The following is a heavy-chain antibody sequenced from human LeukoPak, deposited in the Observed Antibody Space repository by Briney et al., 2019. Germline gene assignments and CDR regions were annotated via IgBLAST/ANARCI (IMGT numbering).Heavy chain of an antibody. CDR2: IYYSGST. V-gene: IGHV4-39*01. D-gene: IGHD3-16*01. CDR1: GGSISSSSYY. Sequence: SETLSLTCTVSGGSISSSSYYWGWIRQPPGKGLEWIGSIYYSGSTYHNPSLKSRVTISVDTSKNQFSLKLSSVTAADTAVYYRAKTLYDYVWGSPSPDDAFDIWGQGTMVTVSS. CDR3: AKTLYDYVWGSPSPDDAFDI. J-gene: IGHJ3*02.